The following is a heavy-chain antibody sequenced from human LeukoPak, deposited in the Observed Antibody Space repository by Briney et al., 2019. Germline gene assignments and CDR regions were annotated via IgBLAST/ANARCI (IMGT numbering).Heavy chain of an antibody. V-gene: IGHV1-69*13. Sequence: GASVTVSCKASGGTFSSYAISWVRQAPGQGLEWMGGIIPIFGTANYAQKFQGRVTITADESTSTAYMELSSLRSEDTAVYYCARRPYCGGDCYSVGFDYWGQGTLVTVSS. D-gene: IGHD2-21*02. CDR3: ARRPYCGGDCYSVGFDY. J-gene: IGHJ4*02. CDR1: GGTFSSYA. CDR2: IIPIFGTA.